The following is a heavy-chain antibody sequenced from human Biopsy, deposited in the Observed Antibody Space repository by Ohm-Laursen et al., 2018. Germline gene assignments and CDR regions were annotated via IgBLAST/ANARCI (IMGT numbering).Heavy chain of an antibody. J-gene: IGHJ6*02. V-gene: IGHV4-59*01. CDR3: ARDKITYCTSTSCDYFGMDV. CDR2: IYYNGNT. Sequence: SETLSLTCTVSGGSINSNFWTWIRQPPGKGLEWIGYIYYNGNTNYNPSLRSRVTMSAHTSTNQFSLKLTSVTAADTAVYYCARDKITYCTSTSCDYFGMDVWGQGTTVTVSS. CDR1: GGSINSNF. D-gene: IGHD2-2*01.